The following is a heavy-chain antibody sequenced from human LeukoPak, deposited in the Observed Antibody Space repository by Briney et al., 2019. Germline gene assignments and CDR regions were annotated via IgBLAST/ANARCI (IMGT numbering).Heavy chain of an antibody. CDR1: GFTFSSYS. Sequence: GGSLRLSCAASGFTFSSYSMNWVRQAPGKGLEWVSSISSSSSYIYYADSVKGRFTISRDNAKNSLYLQMNSLRAEDTAVYYCASTSYSSPNDAFDIWGQGTMVTVSS. V-gene: IGHV3-21*01. CDR3: ASTSYSSPNDAFDI. CDR2: ISSSSSYI. D-gene: IGHD6-13*01. J-gene: IGHJ3*02.